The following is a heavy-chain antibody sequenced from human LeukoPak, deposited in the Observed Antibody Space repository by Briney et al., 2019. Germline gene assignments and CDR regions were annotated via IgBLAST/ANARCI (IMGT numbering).Heavy chain of an antibody. CDR3: GDGYNFADY. CDR1: GFTVSSNY. J-gene: IGHJ4*02. Sequence: PGGSLRLSCAVSGFTVSSNYMSWVRQAPGKGLEWVSHLYSGGNTYYADSVKGRFMISTDNSKNTLYLQMNSLRVEDTAVYYCGDGYNFADYWGQGTLVTVSS. V-gene: IGHV3-66*01. D-gene: IGHD5-24*01. CDR2: LYSGGNT.